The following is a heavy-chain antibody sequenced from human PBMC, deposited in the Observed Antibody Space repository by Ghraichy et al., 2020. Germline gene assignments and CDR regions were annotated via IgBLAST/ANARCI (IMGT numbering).Heavy chain of an antibody. CDR3: ARGRTAMDAFDY. CDR1: GFTVSSNY. Sequence: ETLSLTCAASGFTVSSNYMSWVRQAPGKGLEWVSVIYSGGSTYYADSVKGRFTISRDNSKNTLYLQMNSLRAEDTAVYYCARGRTAMDAFDYWGQGTLVTVSS. CDR2: IYSGGST. J-gene: IGHJ4*02. V-gene: IGHV3-53*01. D-gene: IGHD5-18*01.